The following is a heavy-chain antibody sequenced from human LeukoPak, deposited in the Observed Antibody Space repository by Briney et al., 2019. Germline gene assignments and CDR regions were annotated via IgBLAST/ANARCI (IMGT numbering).Heavy chain of an antibody. CDR1: GGSISSGDYY. Sequence: SQTLSLTCTVSGGSISSGDYYWSRIRQPPGKGLEWIGYIYYSGSTYYNPSLKSRVTISVDTSKNQFSLKLSSVTAADTAVYYCARGVWDYYGSGSYSIRIYFDYWGQGTLVTVSS. CDR3: ARGVWDYYGSGSYSIRIYFDY. CDR2: IYYSGST. V-gene: IGHV4-30-4*01. J-gene: IGHJ4*02. D-gene: IGHD3-10*01.